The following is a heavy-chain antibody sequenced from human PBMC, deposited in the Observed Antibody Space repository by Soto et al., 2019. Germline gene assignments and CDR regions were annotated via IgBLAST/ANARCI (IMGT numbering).Heavy chain of an antibody. CDR2: ISNSGTTM. CDR3: ARGHYYGMDV. Sequence: GGSLRLSCAASGFSFSDHYMSWIRQAPGKGLEWVSYISNSGTTMYSADSVKGRFTISRDNAKNTLYLQMNSLGAEDTAVYYCARGHYYGMDVWGQGTTVTVSS. V-gene: IGHV3-11*04. CDR1: GFSFSDHY. J-gene: IGHJ6*02.